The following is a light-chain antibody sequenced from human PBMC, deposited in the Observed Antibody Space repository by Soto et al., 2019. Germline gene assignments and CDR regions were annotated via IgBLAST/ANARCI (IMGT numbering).Light chain of an antibody. CDR1: SSDVGGYNA. V-gene: IGLV2-14*01. CDR2: DVS. Sequence: SVLTQPASVSGSPGESTTIACTGTSSDVGGYNAVSWYQQHPGRAPKLMIYDVSNRPSGISNRFSGSKSGSTASLTISGLQAEDDADYYCSSYTRSGVYVFGAGTKVTVL. J-gene: IGLJ1*01. CDR3: SSYTRSGVYV.